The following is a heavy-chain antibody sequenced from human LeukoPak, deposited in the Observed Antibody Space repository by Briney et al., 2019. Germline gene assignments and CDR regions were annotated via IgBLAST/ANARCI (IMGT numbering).Heavy chain of an antibody. Sequence: GRSLRLSCAASGFTFDDYAMHWVRQAPGRGLEWVSGISGSGGRTYYADSVKGRFTISRDNSKNTLYLQMNSLRAEDTAVYYCAKGFSIVVVPAAMSYWGQGTLVTVSS. V-gene: IGHV3-23*01. J-gene: IGHJ4*02. CDR2: ISGSGGRT. CDR3: AKGFSIVVVPAAMSY. D-gene: IGHD2-2*01. CDR1: GFTFDDYA.